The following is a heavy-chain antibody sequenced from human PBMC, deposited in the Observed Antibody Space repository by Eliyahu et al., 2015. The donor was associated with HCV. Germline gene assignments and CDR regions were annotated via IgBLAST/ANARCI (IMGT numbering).Heavy chain of an antibody. CDR1: GGSITTXY. Sequence: QVQLQESGPGLVKPSETLSLTXTVSGGSITTXYWRWIRPPPGKGLEWIGYXHYSGRTNYHPSLKXRVTISVDTSKNQFSLXLTSVTAADTAMYYCASGGGGIAVTGTGGWFDPWGQGTLVTVSS. D-gene: IGHD6-19*01. V-gene: IGHV4-59*01. CDR2: XHYSGRT. CDR3: ASGGGGIAVTGTGGWFDP. J-gene: IGHJ5*02.